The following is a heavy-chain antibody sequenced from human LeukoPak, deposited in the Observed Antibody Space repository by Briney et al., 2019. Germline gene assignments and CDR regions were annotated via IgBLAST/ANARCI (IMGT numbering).Heavy chain of an antibody. CDR2: IYTSGST. CDR3: ASERFSGSYFDY. Sequence: SETLSLTCTVSGGPISSYYWSWIRQPPGKGLEWIGYIYTSGSTNYNPSLKSRVTISVDTSKNQFSLKLSSVTAADTAVYYCASERFSGSYFDYWGQGTLVTVSS. CDR1: GGPISSYY. J-gene: IGHJ4*02. V-gene: IGHV4-4*09. D-gene: IGHD1-26*01.